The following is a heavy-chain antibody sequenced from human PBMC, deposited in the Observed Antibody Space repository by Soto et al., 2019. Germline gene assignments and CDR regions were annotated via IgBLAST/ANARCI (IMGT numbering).Heavy chain of an antibody. CDR2: ISAYNGNT. D-gene: IGHD2-2*01. V-gene: IGHV1-18*01. J-gene: IGHJ4*02. CDR3: ARDCVTRYCSSTTQPLDY. Sequence: ASVKVSCKASGYTFTSYGISWVRQAPGQGLEWMGWISAYNGNTNYAQKLQGRVTMTTDTSTSTAYMELRSLRSDDTAVYYCARDCVTRYCSSTTQPLDYWGQGTLVTVSS. CDR1: GYTFTSYG.